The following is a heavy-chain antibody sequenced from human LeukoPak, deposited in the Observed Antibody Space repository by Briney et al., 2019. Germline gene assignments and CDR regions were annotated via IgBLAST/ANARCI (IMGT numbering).Heavy chain of an antibody. CDR3: AKSWDTSGYEAFDI. CDR2: ISSSGGSR. V-gene: IGHV3-11*04. Sequence: GGSLRLSCAASGFPFSDYYMSWIRQAPGKGLEWVSYISSSGGSRYYADSVKGRFTISRDNAKNSLYLQMDSLRAEDTAVYYCAKSWDTSGYEAFDIWGQGTMVTVSS. D-gene: IGHD3-22*01. J-gene: IGHJ3*02. CDR1: GFPFSDYY.